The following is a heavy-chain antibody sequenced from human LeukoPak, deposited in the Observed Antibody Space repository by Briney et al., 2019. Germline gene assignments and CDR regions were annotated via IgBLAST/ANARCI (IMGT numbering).Heavy chain of an antibody. V-gene: IGHV3-33*01. Sequence: GGSLRLSCAASGFTFSSYVMHWVRQAPGKGLEWVAVIWYDGSNKYYADSVKGRFTISRDNSKNTLYLQMNSLRAEDTAEYYCARGSSSGWYLPDYWGQGTLVTASS. CDR3: ARGSSSGWYLPDY. J-gene: IGHJ4*02. D-gene: IGHD6-19*01. CDR2: IWYDGSNK. CDR1: GFTFSSYV.